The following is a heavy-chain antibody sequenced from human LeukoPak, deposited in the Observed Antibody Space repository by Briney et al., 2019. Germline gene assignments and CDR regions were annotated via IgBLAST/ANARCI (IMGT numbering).Heavy chain of an antibody. CDR1: GYTFTSYY. CDR3: ARADHVEMATIIAIDY. CDR2: INPSGGST. Sequence: ASVKVSSKASGYTFTSYYMHWVRQAPGQGLEWMGIINPSGGSTSYAQKFQGRVTMTRDTSTSTVYMELSSLRSEDTAVYYCARADHVEMATIIAIDYWGQGTLVTVSS. V-gene: IGHV1-46*01. D-gene: IGHD5-12*01. J-gene: IGHJ4*02.